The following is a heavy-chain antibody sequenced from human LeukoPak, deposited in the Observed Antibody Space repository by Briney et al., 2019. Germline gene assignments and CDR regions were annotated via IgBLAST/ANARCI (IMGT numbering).Heavy chain of an antibody. Sequence: SETLSLTCAVYGGSFSGYYWSWIRQPPGKGLEWIGEINHSGGTNYNPSLKSRVTISVDTSKNQFSLKLSSVTAADTAVYYCARGGYCSGGSCYFDYWGQGTLVTVSS. J-gene: IGHJ4*02. D-gene: IGHD2-15*01. CDR3: ARGGYCSGGSCYFDY. V-gene: IGHV4-34*01. CDR2: INHSGGT. CDR1: GGSFSGYY.